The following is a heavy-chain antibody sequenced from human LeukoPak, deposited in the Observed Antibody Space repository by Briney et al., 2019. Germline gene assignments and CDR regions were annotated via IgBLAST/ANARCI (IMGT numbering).Heavy chain of an antibody. V-gene: IGHV1-18*01. D-gene: IGHD3-10*01. Sequence: ASVKVSCKASVYTFTSYGISWVRQAPGQGLEWMGWISAYNGNTNYAQKLQGRVTMTTDTSTSTAYMELRSLRSDDTAVYYCARDESAYYYGSGTLAGYFDYWGQGTLVTVSS. J-gene: IGHJ4*02. CDR2: ISAYNGNT. CDR1: VYTFTSYG. CDR3: ARDESAYYYGSGTLAGYFDY.